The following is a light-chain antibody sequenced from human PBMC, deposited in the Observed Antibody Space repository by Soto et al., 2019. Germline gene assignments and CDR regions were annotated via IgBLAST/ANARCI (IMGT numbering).Light chain of an antibody. J-gene: IGKJ4*01. CDR3: QDRGNWPIFT. V-gene: IGKV3-11*01. CDR1: QSVSSY. CDR2: DAS. Sequence: EIVLTQSPATLSLSPGERATLSCRASQSVSSYLAWYQQRPGQAPRLLIYDASHRATGIPARFTGSGSGTDFTLIISRLXPEDSAVYYCQDRGNWPIFTFGGGTKVDIK.